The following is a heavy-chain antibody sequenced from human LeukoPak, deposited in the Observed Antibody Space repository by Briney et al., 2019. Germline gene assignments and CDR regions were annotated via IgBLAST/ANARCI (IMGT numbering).Heavy chain of an antibody. CDR1: EFTFSSHW. J-gene: IGHJ6*02. V-gene: IGHV3-7*01. CDR3: ATYVNWVAGDV. Sequence: TGGSLRLSCAASEFTFSSHWMSWVRQAPGKGLEWVANIKDDGSEKYYVDSGKGRFTISRDNANNSLYLQMNSLRAEDTAVYYCATYVNWVAGDVYGQGTTVSVSS. CDR2: IKDDGSEK. D-gene: IGHD1-1*01.